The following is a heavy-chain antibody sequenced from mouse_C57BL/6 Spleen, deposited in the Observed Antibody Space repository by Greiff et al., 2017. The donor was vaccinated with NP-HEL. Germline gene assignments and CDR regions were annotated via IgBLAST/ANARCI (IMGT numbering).Heavy chain of an antibody. CDR3: ARMTDYCDY. CDR2: INYDGSST. Sequence: DVKLVESEGGLVQPGSSMKLSCTASGFTFSDYYMAWVRQVPEKGLEWVANINYDGSSTYYLDSLKSRFIISRDNAKNILYLQMSSLKSEDTATYYCARMTDYCDYWGQGTTLTVSS. J-gene: IGHJ2*01. V-gene: IGHV5-16*01. CDR1: GFTFSDYY.